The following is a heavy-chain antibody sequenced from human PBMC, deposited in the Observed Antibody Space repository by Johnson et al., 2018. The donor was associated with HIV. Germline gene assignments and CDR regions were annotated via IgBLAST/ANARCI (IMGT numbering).Heavy chain of an antibody. Sequence: QVQLVESGGGVVQPGTSLRLSCAASGFTFRNFAMHWVCQAPGKGLEWVAVISYDGSNQYYGDSVKGRFTISRDNSKNTLYLQMNSLRPEDTALYYCAKDEAQTLASAGRDAFDFWGQGTAVTV. J-gene: IGHJ3*01. V-gene: IGHV3-30*18. CDR3: AKDEAQTLASAGRDAFDF. D-gene: IGHD6-13*01. CDR2: ISYDGSNQ. CDR1: GFTFRNFA.